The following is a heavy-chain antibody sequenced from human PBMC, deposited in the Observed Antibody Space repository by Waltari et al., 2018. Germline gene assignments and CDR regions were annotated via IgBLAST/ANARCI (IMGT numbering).Heavy chain of an antibody. CDR3: ARSGGGTTTFGVAE. V-gene: IGHV1-2*06. D-gene: IGHD3-3*01. CDR1: GYTFTDFF. J-gene: IGHJ4*02. CDR2: INPNSGET. Sequence: QVQLVQSGAEVKKSGASVKVSCKASGYTFTDFFIHWVRQAPGQGLEWMGRINPNSGETSYAQRFQGRVTMTGDTSITTAYMELTGLRSDDTAIYYCARSGGGTTTFGVAEWGQGSLV.